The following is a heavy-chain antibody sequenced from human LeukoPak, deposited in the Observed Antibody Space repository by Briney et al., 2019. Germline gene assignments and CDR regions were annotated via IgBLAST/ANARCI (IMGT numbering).Heavy chain of an antibody. CDR1: GFTSSDYY. D-gene: IGHD3-3*01. CDR3: ATLYDFWSGYLDY. J-gene: IGHJ4*02. CDR2: ISSSGSTI. Sequence: GGSLRLSCAASGFTSSDYYMSWIRQAPGKGLEWVSYISSSGSTIYYADSVKGRFTISRDNAKNSLYLQMNSLRAEDTAVYYCATLYDFWSGYLDYWGQGTLVTVSS. V-gene: IGHV3-11*01.